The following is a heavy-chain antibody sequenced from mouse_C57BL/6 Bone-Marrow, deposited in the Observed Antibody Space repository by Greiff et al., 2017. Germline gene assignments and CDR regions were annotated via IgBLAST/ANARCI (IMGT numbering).Heavy chain of an antibody. CDR1: GFNFKNTY. Sequence: VQLQQSVAELVRPGASVKLSCTASGFNFKNTYMHWVKQRPEQGLEWIGRIDPASGNTKYAPKFQGKATITVDTSSNTAYLQLSSLTSEDTAIYSCVRSVSGNYYSYYAMDYWGQGTSVTVSS. J-gene: IGHJ4*01. CDR2: IDPASGNT. V-gene: IGHV14-3*01. CDR3: VRSVSGNYYSYYAMDY. D-gene: IGHD2-1*01.